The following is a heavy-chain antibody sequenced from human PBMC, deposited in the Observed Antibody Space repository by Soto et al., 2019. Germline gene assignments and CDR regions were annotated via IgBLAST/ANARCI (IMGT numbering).Heavy chain of an antibody. V-gene: IGHV1-8*01. CDR3: ARRKQSSCPNYFDS. J-gene: IGHJ4*02. CDR2: MNPYNGNA. CDR1: GYTFITFD. Sequence: ASVKVSCKASGYTFITFDINWVRQAAGQGLEWMGWMNPYNGNAGYAQKFQGRVTMTRNTSTSTAYMELSSLTSDDSAVYFFARRKQSSCPNYFDSWGQGTLVTFSS. D-gene: IGHD1-26*01.